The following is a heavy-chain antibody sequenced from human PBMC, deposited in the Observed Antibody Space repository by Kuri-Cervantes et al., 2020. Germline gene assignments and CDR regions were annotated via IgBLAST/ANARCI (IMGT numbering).Heavy chain of an antibody. CDR1: GFTVSTNY. D-gene: IGHD3-22*01. Sequence: GESLKISCVASGFTVSTNYMSWVCQAPGKGLEWVSVIYIGGSTYYADSVKGRFTISRDNSKNTLFLQMNSLRAEDTAVYYCARGGTYYYDSSGYYYDSFDYWGQGTLVTVSS. CDR3: ARGGTYYYDSSGYYYDSFDY. CDR2: IYIGGST. J-gene: IGHJ4*02. V-gene: IGHV3-66*02.